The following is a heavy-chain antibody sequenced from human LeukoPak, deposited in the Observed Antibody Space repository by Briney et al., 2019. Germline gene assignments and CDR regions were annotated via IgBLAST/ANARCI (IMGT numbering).Heavy chain of an antibody. J-gene: IGHJ3*02. CDR1: GGSISSYY. Sequence: SETLSLTCSVSGGSISSYYWSWIRQPAGEGLEGIGHLYTSGSTNYNPSRKSRVTMSVDTSKNQLCLRLSPGPAADTAVYYCARGISIGWYGAFDIWGKGTMVTVSS. D-gene: IGHD6-19*01. CDR3: ARGISIGWYGAFDI. CDR2: LYTSGST. V-gene: IGHV4-4*07.